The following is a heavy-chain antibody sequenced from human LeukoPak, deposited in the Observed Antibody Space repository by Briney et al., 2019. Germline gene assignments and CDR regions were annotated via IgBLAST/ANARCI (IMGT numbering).Heavy chain of an antibody. CDR1: GGSISDYY. CDR3: ARHPLERSSSWYPTGSDY. Sequence: PSETLSLTCTVSGGSISDYYWSWIRQPPGRGLECIGYIYYSGNTNYHPSLKSRVTISLDTSKNQFSLELSSVTAAGTAVYYCARHPLERSSSWYPTGSDYWGQGTLVTVSS. J-gene: IGHJ4*02. D-gene: IGHD6-13*01. V-gene: IGHV4-59*08. CDR2: IYYSGNT.